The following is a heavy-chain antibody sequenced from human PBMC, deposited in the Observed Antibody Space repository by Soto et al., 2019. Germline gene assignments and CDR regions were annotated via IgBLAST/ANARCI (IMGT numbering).Heavy chain of an antibody. CDR2: IHHSGST. CDR1: GGSISSSISSYY. J-gene: IGHJ4*02. CDR3: ARERPYYGFDS. D-gene: IGHD3-22*01. Sequence: SETLSLTCTVSGGSISSSISSYYWSWIRQAPGKGLEWIGYIHHSGSTNYNPSLKSRVAISIDTSKNQFSLQLSSVTGADTAVYYCARERPYYGFDSWGQGTLVTVYS. V-gene: IGHV4-61*01.